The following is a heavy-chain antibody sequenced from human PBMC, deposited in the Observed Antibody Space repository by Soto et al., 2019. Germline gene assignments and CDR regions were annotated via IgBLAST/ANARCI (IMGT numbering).Heavy chain of an antibody. CDR3: ARLYCGSSPCYSQRWFAP. J-gene: IGHJ5*02. CDR1: GGSISNYY. Sequence: PSETLSLSCTVYGGSISNYYWGWIRQPPGKGLEWIGYISFGGNTNYNSSLKSRVTMSVDASKNQFSLKLTSVTAADTAVYYCARLYCGSSPCYSQRWFAPCAQGTLVTVS. V-gene: IGHV4-59*08. D-gene: IGHD2-2*01. CDR2: ISFGGNT.